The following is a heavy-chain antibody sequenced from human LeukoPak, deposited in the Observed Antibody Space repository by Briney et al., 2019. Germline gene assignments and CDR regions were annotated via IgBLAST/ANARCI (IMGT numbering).Heavy chain of an antibody. CDR1: GYTFTSYD. CDR3: VRERGYSGYDSFDY. D-gene: IGHD5-12*01. Sequence: ASVKVSCKASGYTFTSYDINWVRQATGQRLEWMGWINAGNGNTKYSQKFQGRVTITRDPSASTTYMDLSSLRSEDTAVYYCVRERGYSGYDSFDYWGQGTLVTVSS. V-gene: IGHV1-3*01. CDR2: INAGNGNT. J-gene: IGHJ4*02.